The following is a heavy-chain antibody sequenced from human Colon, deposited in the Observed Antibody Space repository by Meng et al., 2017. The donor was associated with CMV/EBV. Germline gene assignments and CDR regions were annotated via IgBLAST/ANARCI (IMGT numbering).Heavy chain of an antibody. J-gene: IGHJ6*02. V-gene: IGHV4-38-2*02. Sequence: SETLSLTCSVSGSSISDNYYWGWIRQSPGKTLEWLGSVYQTGATYDNPYLKSRVTISVDTTKNQFSLKVTSVTAADTAVYYCARMTRYYYAMDVWGQGNTVTVSS. CDR1: GSSISDNYY. CDR3: ARMTRYYYAMDV. D-gene: IGHD3-10*01. CDR2: VYQTGAT.